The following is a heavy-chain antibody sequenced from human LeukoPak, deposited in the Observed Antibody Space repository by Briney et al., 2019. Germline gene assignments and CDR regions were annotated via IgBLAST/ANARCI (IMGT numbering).Heavy chain of an antibody. Sequence: GGSLRLSCAASGFTFSSYAMSWVRQAPGKGLEWVAVIWYDGSNKYYADSVKGRFTISRDNSKNTLYLQMNSLRAEDTAVYYCARDLGLYSPPNYYYYYMDVWGKGTTVTVSS. J-gene: IGHJ6*03. D-gene: IGHD3-10*01. CDR2: IWYDGSNK. V-gene: IGHV3-33*08. CDR1: GFTFSSYA. CDR3: ARDLGLYSPPNYYYYYMDV.